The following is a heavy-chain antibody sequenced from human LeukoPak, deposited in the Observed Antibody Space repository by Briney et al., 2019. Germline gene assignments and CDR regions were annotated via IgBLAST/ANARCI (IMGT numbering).Heavy chain of an antibody. J-gene: IGHJ4*02. CDR1: GFTFSSYA. V-gene: IGHV3-23*01. D-gene: IGHD3-22*01. CDR2: ISGSGGST. CDR3: AKDSDLYYDSSGTLN. Sequence: PGGSLRLSCAASGFTFSSYAMSWVRQAPGKGLEWVSAISGSGGSTYYADSVKGRFTISRDNSKNTLYLQMNSLRAEDTAVYYCAKDSDLYYDSSGTLNWGQGTLVTVSS.